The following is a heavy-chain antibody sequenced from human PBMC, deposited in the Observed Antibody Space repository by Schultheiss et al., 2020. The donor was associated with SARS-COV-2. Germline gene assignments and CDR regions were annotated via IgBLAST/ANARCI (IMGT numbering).Heavy chain of an antibody. CDR3: ARALLGVGYYGSGTKRGWFDP. J-gene: IGHJ5*02. D-gene: IGHD3-10*01. CDR1: GGSISSGDYY. Sequence: LRLSCTVSGGSISSGDYYWSWIRQPPGKGLEWIGYIYYSGSTYYNPSLKSRVTISVDTSKNQFSLKLSSVTAADTAVYYCARALLGVGYYGSGTKRGWFDPWGQGTLVTVSS. V-gene: IGHV4-31*03. CDR2: IYYSGST.